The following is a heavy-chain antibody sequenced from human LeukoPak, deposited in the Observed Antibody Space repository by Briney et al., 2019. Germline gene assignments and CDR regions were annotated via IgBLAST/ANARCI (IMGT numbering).Heavy chain of an antibody. J-gene: IGHJ5*02. CDR1: GGSISSYY. CDR2: IYYSGST. D-gene: IGHD2-2*01. Sequence: SETLSLTCTVSGGSISSYYWSWIRQPPGKGLEWIGYIYYSGSTNYNPSLKSRVTISVDTSKNQFSLKLSSVTAADTAVYYCARHMGIVVVPAAAPLKDNWFDPWGQGTLVTVSS. V-gene: IGHV4-59*01. CDR3: ARHMGIVVVPAAAPLKDNWFDP.